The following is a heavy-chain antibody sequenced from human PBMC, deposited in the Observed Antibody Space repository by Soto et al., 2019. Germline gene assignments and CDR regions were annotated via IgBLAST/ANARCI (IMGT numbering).Heavy chain of an antibody. CDR3: ARSQVSVTTDY. V-gene: IGHV3-21*01. CDR1: GFTFSSYS. D-gene: IGHD4-17*01. J-gene: IGHJ4*02. CDR2: ISPSSNYI. Sequence: EVQLVESGGGLVKPGGSLRLSCAASGFTFSSYSMNWVRQAPGKGLGWVSSISPSSNYIYYADSVKGRFTISRDNAKNSLYLQMDSLRAEDTAVYYCARSQVSVTTDYWGQGTLVTVSS.